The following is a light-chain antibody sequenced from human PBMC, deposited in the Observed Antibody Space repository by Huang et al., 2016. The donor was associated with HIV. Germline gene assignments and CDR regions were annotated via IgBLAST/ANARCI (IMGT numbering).Light chain of an antibody. CDR3: QRRYSALGLT. V-gene: IGKV1-39*01. Sequence: DIQMTQSPSSLSASVGDRVTIACRASKSIGTYLNWYQQKRGKAPRLLIHVASSLQSGVPSRLSGSGSGTDFTLTISSLQPEDFATYYCQRRYSALGLTVGGKTKVQIK. J-gene: IGKJ4*01. CDR1: KSIGTY. CDR2: VAS.